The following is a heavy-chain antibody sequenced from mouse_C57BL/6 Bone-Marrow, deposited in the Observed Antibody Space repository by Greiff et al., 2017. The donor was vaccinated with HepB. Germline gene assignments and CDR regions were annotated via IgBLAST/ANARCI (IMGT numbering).Heavy chain of an antibody. J-gene: IGHJ4*01. V-gene: IGHV1-15*01. CDR3: TRRGVGYYAMDY. CDR1: GYTFTDYE. D-gene: IGHD1-1*01. CDR2: IDPETGGT. Sequence: QVQLQQSGAELVRPGASVTLSCKASGYTFTDYEMHWVKQTPVHGLEWIGAIDPETGGTAYNQKFKGKAILTADKSSSTAYMELRSLTSEDSAVYYCTRRGVGYYAMDYWGQGTSVTVSS.